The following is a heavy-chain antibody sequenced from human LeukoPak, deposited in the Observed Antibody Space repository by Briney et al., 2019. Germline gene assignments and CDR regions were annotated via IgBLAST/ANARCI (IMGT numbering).Heavy chain of an antibody. CDR2: MWTDRSDK. Sequence: GGSLRLACAASGFIFRNFAMQWVRQAPGKGLEWVGVMWTDRSDKYYADSVKGRFTISRDNSRNALYLQMNSLRAEDTAVYYCARGPYYNPSDAFDLWGQGTVVTVFS. CDR3: ARGPYYNPSDAFDL. CDR1: GFIFRNFA. D-gene: IGHD3-10*01. V-gene: IGHV3-33*01. J-gene: IGHJ3*01.